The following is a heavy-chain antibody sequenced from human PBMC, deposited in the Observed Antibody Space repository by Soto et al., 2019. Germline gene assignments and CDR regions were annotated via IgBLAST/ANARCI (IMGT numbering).Heavy chain of an antibody. CDR1: GFTFGDYA. CDR2: IRSKGSGGTS. J-gene: IGHJ3*01. D-gene: IGHD3-10*01. Sequence: GGSLRLSCTASGFTFGDYAMSWVRQAPGKGLEWVGFIRSKGSGGTSEYAASVKDRFTFSRDDSKSIAYLQMNSLKIEDTAVYYCTRDQPITPWGQGTMVTVSS. V-gene: IGHV3-49*04. CDR3: TRDQPITP.